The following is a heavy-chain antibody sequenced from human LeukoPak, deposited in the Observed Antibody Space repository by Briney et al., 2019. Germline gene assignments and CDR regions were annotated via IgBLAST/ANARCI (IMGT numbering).Heavy chain of an antibody. CDR3: ARHPLAFSGPPLAPFDY. V-gene: IGHV4-39*01. D-gene: IGHD6-19*01. CDR2: IYYSGST. Sequence: PSETLSLTCTVSGGSISSSSYYWGWIRQPPGKGLEWIGTIYYSGSTHYNPSLKSRVTISVDTSKNQFSLKLSSVTAADTAVYYCARHPLAFSGPPLAPFDYWGQGTLVTVSS. CDR1: GGSISSSSYY. J-gene: IGHJ4*02.